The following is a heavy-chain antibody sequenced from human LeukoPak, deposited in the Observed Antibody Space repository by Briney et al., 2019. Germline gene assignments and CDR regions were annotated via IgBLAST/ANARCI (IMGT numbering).Heavy chain of an antibody. CDR2: ISSSSSTI. CDR1: GFTFSSYS. V-gene: IGHV3-48*01. CDR3: ARPLTIFGVVSNYYYYGMDV. D-gene: IGHD3-3*01. J-gene: IGHJ6*02. Sequence: GGSLRLSCAASGFTFSSYSMNWVRQAPGKGLEWVSYISSSSSTIYYADSVKGRFTISRDNAKNSLYLQMNSQRAEDTAVYYCARPLTIFGVVSNYYYYGMDVWGQGTTVTVSS.